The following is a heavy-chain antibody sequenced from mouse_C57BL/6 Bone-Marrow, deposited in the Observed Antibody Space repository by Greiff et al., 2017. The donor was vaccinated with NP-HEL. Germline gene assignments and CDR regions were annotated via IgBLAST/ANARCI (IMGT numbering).Heavy chain of an antibody. D-gene: IGHD1-1*01. Sequence: VQLKESGAELVRPGASVKLSCTASGFNIKDDYMHWVKQRPEQGLEWIGWLDPENGDTEYASKFQGKATITADTSSNTADLQLSSLTSEDTAVYYCTTITAVVNFDYWGQGTTLTVSS. CDR1: GFNIKDDY. V-gene: IGHV14-4*01. J-gene: IGHJ2*01. CDR3: TTITAVVNFDY. CDR2: LDPENGDT.